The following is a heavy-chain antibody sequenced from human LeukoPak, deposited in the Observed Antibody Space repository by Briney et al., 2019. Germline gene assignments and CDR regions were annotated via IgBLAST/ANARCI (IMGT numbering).Heavy chain of an antibody. CDR2: IYTSGST. Sequence: PLETLSLTCTVSGGSISSYYLSWIRQPAGKGLEWVGRIYTSGSTNYNPSLKSRVTMSVDTSKNQFSLKLSSVTAADTAVYYCAREQYYDFWSGYWPFDYWGQGTLVTVSS. V-gene: IGHV4-4*07. J-gene: IGHJ4*02. CDR3: AREQYYDFWSGYWPFDY. D-gene: IGHD3-3*01. CDR1: GGSISSYY.